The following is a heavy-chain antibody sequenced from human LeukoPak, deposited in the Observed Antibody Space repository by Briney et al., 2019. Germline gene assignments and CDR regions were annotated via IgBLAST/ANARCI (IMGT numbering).Heavy chain of an antibody. V-gene: IGHV3-48*02. CDR3: ARGAARVFDY. D-gene: IGHD6-25*01. J-gene: IGHJ4*02. CDR1: GFTFSSNS. Sequence: GGSLRLTCAASGFTFSSNSMNWVRQAPGKGLEWVSYISSSSNTIYYAESVKGRFTISRDNAKNSLFLQMNSLRDEDTAVYYCARGAARVFDYWGQGTLVTVSS. CDR2: ISSSSNTI.